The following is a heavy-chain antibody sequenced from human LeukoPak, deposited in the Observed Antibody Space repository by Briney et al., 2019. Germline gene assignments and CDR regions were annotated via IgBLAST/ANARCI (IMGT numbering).Heavy chain of an antibody. CDR3: ASSPSQLSYGSGSLGY. CDR2: MNPNSGNT. D-gene: IGHD3-10*01. V-gene: IGHV1-8*01. CDR1: GYTFTSYD. J-gene: IGHJ4*02. Sequence: GASVKVSCKASGYTFTSYDINWVRQATGQGLEWMGWMNPNSGNTGYAQKFQGRVTMTRNTSISTAYMELSSLRSEDTAVYYCASSPSQLSYGSGSLGYWGQGTLVTVSS.